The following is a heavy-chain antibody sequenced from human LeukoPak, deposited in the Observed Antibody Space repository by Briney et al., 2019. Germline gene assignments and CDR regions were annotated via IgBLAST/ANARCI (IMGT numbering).Heavy chain of an antibody. J-gene: IGHJ4*02. CDR3: ARDREGYYDSSGYYVPGYFDY. D-gene: IGHD3-22*01. CDR1: GFTFSSYG. V-gene: IGHV3-33*01. Sequence: PGRSLRLSCAASGFTFSSYGMHWVRQAPGMGLEWVAVIWYDGSNKYYADSVKGRFTISRDNSKNTLYLQMNSLRAEDTAVYYCARDREGYYDSSGYYVPGYFDYWGQGTLVSVSS. CDR2: IWYDGSNK.